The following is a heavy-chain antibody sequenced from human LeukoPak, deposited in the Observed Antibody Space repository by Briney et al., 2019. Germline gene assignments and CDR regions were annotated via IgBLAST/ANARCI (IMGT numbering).Heavy chain of an antibody. CDR3: ARDNSVGDVAWWFDP. V-gene: IGHV1-46*01. D-gene: IGHD1-26*01. J-gene: IGHJ5*02. CDR2: INPSGSST. CDR1: GYSFTSHY. Sequence: GASVKVSCKASGYSFTSHYMHWVRQAPGQGLEWLGLINPSGSSTLYAQKLQGRITMTRDMSTTTDYMELSSLTYDDTAVYYCARDNSVGDVAWWFDPWGQGTLVTVSS.